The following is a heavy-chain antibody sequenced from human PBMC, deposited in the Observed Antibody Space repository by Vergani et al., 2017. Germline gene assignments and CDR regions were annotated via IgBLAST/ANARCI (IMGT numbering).Heavy chain of an antibody. CDR3: AGLIVVVPAAMYGSRASNWFDP. Sequence: QVQLVQSGAEVKKPGSSVKVSCKASGGTFSSYAISWVRQAPGQGLEWMGGIIPIFGTANYAQKFQGRVTITADESTSTAYMELSSLRSEDTAVYYCAGLIVVVPAAMYGSRASNWFDPWGQGTLVTVSS. CDR1: GGTFSSYA. V-gene: IGHV1-69*01. J-gene: IGHJ5*02. CDR2: IIPIFGTA. D-gene: IGHD2-2*01.